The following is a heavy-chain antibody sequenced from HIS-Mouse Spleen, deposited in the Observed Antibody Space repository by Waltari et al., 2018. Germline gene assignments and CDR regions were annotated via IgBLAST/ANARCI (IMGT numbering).Heavy chain of an antibody. J-gene: IGHJ1*01. CDR2: INHSGRT. CDR1: GGSFSGYY. D-gene: IGHD3-22*01. Sequence: QVPLQQWGAGLLKPSETLSLTCAVHGGSFSGYYLSWIRHPPGKGLEWIGEINHSGRTNYNPSLKSRVTISVDTSKNQFSLKLSSVTAADTAVYYCAGNYYYDSTPSPFQHWGQGTLVTVSS. V-gene: IGHV4-34*01. CDR3: AGNYYYDSTPSPFQH.